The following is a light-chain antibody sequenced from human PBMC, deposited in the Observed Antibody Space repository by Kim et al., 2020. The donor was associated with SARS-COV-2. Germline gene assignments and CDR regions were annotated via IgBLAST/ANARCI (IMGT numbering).Light chain of an antibody. V-gene: IGLV4-69*01. CDR1: SGHSSYV. CDR2: LNSDGSH. J-gene: IGLJ3*02. Sequence: ASVKLTCPLGSGHSSYVIAWHQQQPEKGPRYLMKLNSDGSHSKGDGIPDRFSGSNSGAERYLTISRLQSEGEADYYCQTWGTGPWVFGGGTQLTVL. CDR3: QTWGTGPWV.